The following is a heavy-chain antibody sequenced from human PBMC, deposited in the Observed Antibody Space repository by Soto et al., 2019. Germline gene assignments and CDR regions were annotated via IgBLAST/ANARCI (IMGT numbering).Heavy chain of an antibody. CDR2: ISGSGGST. CDR1: GFTFSSYA. Sequence: EVQLLESGGGLVQPGGSLRLSCAASGFTFSSYAMSWVRQAPGKGLEWVSAISGSGGSTHYADSVKGRFTISRDNSKNTLYLQMNSLRAEDTAVYYCAKDEYLGTAVADDAFDIWGQGTMVTVSS. CDR3: AKDEYLGTAVADDAFDI. D-gene: IGHD6-19*01. V-gene: IGHV3-23*01. J-gene: IGHJ3*02.